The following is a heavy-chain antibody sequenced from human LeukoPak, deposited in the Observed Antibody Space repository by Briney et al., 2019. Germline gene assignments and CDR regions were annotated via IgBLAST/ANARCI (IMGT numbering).Heavy chain of an antibody. CDR2: INRGGSSS. J-gene: IGHJ4*02. Sequence: PGGSLRLSCAASGFTFSNYWMYWVRQAPGKGLVWVSRINRGGSSSSYADSVKGRFTVSRDHAENTLYLQMNSLRGEDTAVYYCARDGDDMVGEIIIVSYFGYWGQGTLVTVSS. V-gene: IGHV3-74*01. D-gene: IGHD3-10*01. CDR1: GFTFSNYW. CDR3: ARDGDDMVGEIIIVSYFGY.